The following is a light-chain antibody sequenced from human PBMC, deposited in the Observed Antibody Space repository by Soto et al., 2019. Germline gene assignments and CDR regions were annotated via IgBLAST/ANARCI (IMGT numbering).Light chain of an antibody. CDR2: GAS. J-gene: IGKJ1*01. Sequence: ETVMTQSPATLSVSPGERATLSCRASQSVNSNLAWYQQKLGQAPRVLIFGASTRATGIPARFSGSGSGTEFSLTINSLQSEDFAVYYCQQYNNWPRTFGQGTKVDI. V-gene: IGKV3-15*01. CDR3: QQYNNWPRT. CDR1: QSVNSN.